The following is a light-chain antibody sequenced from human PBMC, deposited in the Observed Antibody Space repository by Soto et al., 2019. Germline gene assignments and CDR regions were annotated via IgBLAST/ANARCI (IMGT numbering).Light chain of an antibody. J-gene: IGKJ5*01. V-gene: IGKV1-33*01. Sequence: VDRVGITCQVSHDIRKYLNWYQLKPGKAPKLLIYDASNLEPGVPSRFSASGYGTDFTFTIRSLQPEDFATYYCQQYDNGLITFGQGTRLEIK. CDR3: QQYDNGLIT. CDR1: HDIRKY. CDR2: DAS.